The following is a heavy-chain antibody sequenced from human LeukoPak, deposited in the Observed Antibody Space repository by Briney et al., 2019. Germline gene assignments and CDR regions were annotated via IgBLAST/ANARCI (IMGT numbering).Heavy chain of an antibody. D-gene: IGHD3-22*01. CDR1: GYTFTGYY. V-gene: IGHV1-2*02. Sequence: ASVKVSCKASGYTFTGYYMHWVRQAPGQGLEWMGWINPNSGGTNYAQKFQGRVTMTRDTSISTAYMELSRLRSDDTAVYYCAGYDSSGYYYAGWGQGTLVTVSS. J-gene: IGHJ4*02. CDR2: INPNSGGT. CDR3: AGYDSSGYYYAG.